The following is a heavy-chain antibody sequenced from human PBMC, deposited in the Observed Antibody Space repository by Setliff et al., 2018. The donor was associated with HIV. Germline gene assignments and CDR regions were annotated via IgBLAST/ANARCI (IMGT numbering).Heavy chain of an antibody. CDR2: INHSGST. V-gene: IGHV4-34*01. D-gene: IGHD6-19*01. CDR3: ARRSGWYDY. Sequence: SETLSLTCAVYGGSFSGYYWSWIRQPPGKGQEWIGEINHSGSTNYNPSLKSRVTISVDTSKNQFSLKLSSVTAADTAAYYCARRSGWYDYWGQGTLVTVSS. J-gene: IGHJ4*02. CDR1: GGSFSGYY.